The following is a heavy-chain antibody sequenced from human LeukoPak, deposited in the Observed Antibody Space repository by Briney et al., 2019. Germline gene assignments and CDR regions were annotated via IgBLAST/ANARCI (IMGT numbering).Heavy chain of an antibody. D-gene: IGHD6-6*01. Sequence: ASVKVSCKASGYTFTDYYMHWVRQAPGQGLEWMGWINPNSGGTNFAQKFQGRVAMTRDTSISTAYMELVSLRSDDTAVYYCARARWQLVPYFDSWGQGTLVTVSS. CDR3: ARARWQLVPYFDS. J-gene: IGHJ4*02. CDR1: GYTFTDYY. CDR2: INPNSGGT. V-gene: IGHV1-2*02.